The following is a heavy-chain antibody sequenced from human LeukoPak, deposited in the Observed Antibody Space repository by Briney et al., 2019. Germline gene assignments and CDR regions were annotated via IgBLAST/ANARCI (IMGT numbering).Heavy chain of an antibody. CDR2: IYYSGST. CDR3: ARDNPYYYGMDV. V-gene: IGHV4-31*03. J-gene: IGHJ6*02. Sequence: PSETLSLTCTASGGSISSGGYYWSWIRQHPGKGLEWIGYIYYSGSTYYNPSLKSRVTISVDTSKNQFSLKLSSVTAADTAVYYCARDNPYYYGMDVWGQGTTVTVSS. CDR1: GGSISSGGYY.